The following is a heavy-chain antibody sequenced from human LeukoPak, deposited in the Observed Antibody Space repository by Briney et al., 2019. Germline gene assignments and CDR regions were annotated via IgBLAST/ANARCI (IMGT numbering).Heavy chain of an antibody. CDR2: ISDTGGRT. CDR1: GITLSNYG. J-gene: IGHJ4*02. D-gene: IGHD3-22*01. CDR3: AKRGVVIRVILVGFHKEAYYFDS. V-gene: IGHV3-23*01. Sequence: GGSLRLSCAVSGITLSNYGLTWVRQAPGKGLEWVAGISDTGGRTNYADSVKGRFTISRDNPKNTLYLQMNSLRAEDTAVYFCAKRGVVIRVILVGFHKEAYYFDSWGQGALVTVSS.